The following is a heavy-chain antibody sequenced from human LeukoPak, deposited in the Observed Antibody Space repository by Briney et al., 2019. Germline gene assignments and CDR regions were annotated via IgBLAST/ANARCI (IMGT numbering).Heavy chain of an antibody. V-gene: IGHV3-23*01. J-gene: IGHJ4*02. Sequence: GGSLRLSCAASGFTFSSYAMSWVRQAPGKGLEWVSAISGSGGNTYYADSVKGRFTISRDNTKNTLYLQMNSLRAEDTAVYYCATINDYGDYSFDYWGQGTLVTVSS. CDR3: ATINDYGDYSFDY. D-gene: IGHD4-17*01. CDR2: ISGSGGNT. CDR1: GFTFSSYA.